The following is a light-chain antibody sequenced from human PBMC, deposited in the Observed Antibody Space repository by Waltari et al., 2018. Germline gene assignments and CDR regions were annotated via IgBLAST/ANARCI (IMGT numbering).Light chain of an antibody. CDR2: DSS. J-gene: IGKJ4*01. V-gene: IGKV3-11*01. CDR1: QSVGTY. CDR3: QQRHNWPLT. Sequence: EIVLTQSPAILSFSPGERATLSCRASQSVGTYLAWYQQRPGQSPRLLIYDSSYRATGIPARFSGSGSETDFTLTISSLQPEDFAVYYCQQRHNWPLTFGGGTRVEI.